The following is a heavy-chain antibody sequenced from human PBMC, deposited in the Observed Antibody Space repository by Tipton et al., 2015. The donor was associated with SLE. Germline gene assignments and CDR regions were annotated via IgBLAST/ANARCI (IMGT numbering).Heavy chain of an antibody. CDR2: IYASGGS. J-gene: IGHJ4*02. Sequence: TLSLTCTVSGESISSASYYWSWIRQPPGKGLEWIGHIYASGGSSYSPSLKSQVTMSVDTSKNQFSLKLSSVTAADTAVYYCARDNGLLVDYWGQGTLVTVSS. D-gene: IGHD2/OR15-2a*01. V-gene: IGHV4-61*09. CDR1: GESISSASYY. CDR3: ARDNGLLVDY.